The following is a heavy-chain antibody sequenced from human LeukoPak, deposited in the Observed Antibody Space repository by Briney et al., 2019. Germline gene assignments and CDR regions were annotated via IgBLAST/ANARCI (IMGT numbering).Heavy chain of an antibody. V-gene: IGHV4-59*01. CDR3: ARGGVISTYDY. Sequence: SETLSLTCTVSGGSISSYYWSWIRQPPGKGLEWIGYIFYSGSTNYNPSLRSRVTMSVDTSKNQFSLKLSSVTAADTAVYYCARGGVISTYDYWGQGTLVTVSS. CDR2: IFYSGST. J-gene: IGHJ4*02. D-gene: IGHD3-10*01. CDR1: GGSISSYY.